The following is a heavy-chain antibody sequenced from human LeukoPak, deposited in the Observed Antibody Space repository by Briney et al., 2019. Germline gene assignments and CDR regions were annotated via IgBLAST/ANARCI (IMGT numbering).Heavy chain of an antibody. D-gene: IGHD3-22*01. Sequence: ASVKVSCKASGYTFTDYGISWVRQAPGQGLEWMGWISTYNGNTNYAQNLQGRVAMTTDTSTSTAYMELRSLRSDDTAVYYCARDCDRSSYYYYWGQGTLVTVSS. CDR2: ISTYNGNT. CDR3: ARDCDRSSYYYY. J-gene: IGHJ4*02. V-gene: IGHV1-18*01. CDR1: GYTFTDYG.